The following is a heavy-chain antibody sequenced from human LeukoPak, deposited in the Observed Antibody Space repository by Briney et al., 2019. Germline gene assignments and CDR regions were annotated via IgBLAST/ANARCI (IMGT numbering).Heavy chain of an antibody. D-gene: IGHD6-25*01. CDR3: ARAAARSRYNWFDP. J-gene: IGHJ5*02. Sequence: ASVKVSCKASGYTFTGYYMHWVRQAPGQGLEWMGWINPNSGGTNYAQKFQGRVTMTRDTSISTAYMELSRLRSDDTAVYYCARAAARSRYNWFDPWGQGTLVTVSS. CDR1: GYTFTGYY. CDR2: INPNSGGT. V-gene: IGHV1-2*02.